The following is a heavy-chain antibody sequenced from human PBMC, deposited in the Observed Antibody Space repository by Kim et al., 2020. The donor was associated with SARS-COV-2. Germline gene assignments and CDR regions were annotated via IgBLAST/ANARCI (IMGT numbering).Heavy chain of an antibody. V-gene: IGHV3-74*01. D-gene: IGHD3-16*01. CDR2: INSDGTTT. CDR1: GFTFSSTW. J-gene: IGHJ4*02. Sequence: GGSLRLSCAASGFTFSSTWMHWVRQAPGGGLVLVSRINSDGTTTNYADSVKGRFSISRDNAKNTLYLQMTSLRAEDTAIYYCARPLYDYVWGNYWGQGTLVTVSS. CDR3: ARPLYDYVWGNY.